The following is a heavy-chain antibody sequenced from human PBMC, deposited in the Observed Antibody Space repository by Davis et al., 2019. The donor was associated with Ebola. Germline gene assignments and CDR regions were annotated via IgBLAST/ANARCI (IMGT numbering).Heavy chain of an antibody. CDR3: AKGLRGWDAFDI. Sequence: GGSLRLSCAASGFTFSSYGMHWVRQAPGKGLEWVAVISYDGSNKYYADSVKGRFTISRDNSKNTLYLQMNSLRAEDTAVYYCAKGLRGWDAFDIWGQGTMVTVSS. J-gene: IGHJ3*02. CDR2: ISYDGSNK. V-gene: IGHV3-30*18. CDR1: GFTFSSYG. D-gene: IGHD5-12*01.